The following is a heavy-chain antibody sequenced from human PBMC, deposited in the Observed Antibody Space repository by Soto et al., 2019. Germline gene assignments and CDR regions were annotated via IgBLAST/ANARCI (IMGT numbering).Heavy chain of an antibody. CDR3: ARGVYCSSTSCYWGMDV. CDR1: GGSFSGYY. CDR2: INHSGRT. D-gene: IGHD2-2*01. V-gene: IGHV4-34*01. J-gene: IGHJ6*02. Sequence: QVQLQQWGAGLLKPSETLSPTCAVYGGSFSGYYWSWIRQPPGKGLEWIGEINHSGRTNYNPSLKRRVTISVDTSKNQFSLKLSSVTAADTAVYYCARGVYCSSTSCYWGMDVWGQGTTVTVSS.